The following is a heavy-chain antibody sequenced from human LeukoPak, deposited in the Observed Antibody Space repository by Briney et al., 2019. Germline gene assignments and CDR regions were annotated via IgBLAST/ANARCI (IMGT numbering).Heavy chain of an antibody. D-gene: IGHD2-21*01. CDR1: GLTVSDNF. CDR3: ARVRIEGATSDFDY. Sequence: GGSLRLSCAASGLTVSDNFMSWVRQAPGKGLEWVSVLYRGGNTYYADSVRGRFTISRDNSKNMVYLQMNSLTAEDTAVYYCARVRIEGATSDFDYWGQGTLVTVSS. V-gene: IGHV3-66*01. CDR2: LYRGGNT. J-gene: IGHJ4*02.